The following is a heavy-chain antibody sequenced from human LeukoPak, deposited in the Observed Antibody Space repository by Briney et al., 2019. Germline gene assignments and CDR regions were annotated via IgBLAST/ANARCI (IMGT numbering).Heavy chain of an antibody. CDR3: ARDPYCSSTSCYRFPGPY. V-gene: IGHV3-23*01. Sequence: GGSLRLSCAASGFTFSSYAMSWVRQAPGKGLEWVSAISGSGGSTYYADSVKGRFTISRDNSKNTLYLQMNSLRAEDTAVYYCARDPYCSSTSCYRFPGPYWGQGTLVTVSS. J-gene: IGHJ4*02. CDR2: ISGSGGST. D-gene: IGHD2-2*02. CDR1: GFTFSSYA.